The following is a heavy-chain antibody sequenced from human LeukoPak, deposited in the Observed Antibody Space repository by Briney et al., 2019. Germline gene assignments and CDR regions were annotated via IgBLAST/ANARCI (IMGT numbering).Heavy chain of an antibody. Sequence: GGSLRLSCAASGFTFRSYWMTWVRQSPGKGLEWVANIKQDGSETYHVDSVKGRFTISRDNAKTSLYLQMISLRAEDTAVYYCARHLSGVTGYTYGRGIDYWGQGTLVTVSS. D-gene: IGHD5-18*01. CDR1: GFTFRSYW. V-gene: IGHV3-7*01. J-gene: IGHJ4*02. CDR3: ARHLSGVTGYTYGRGIDY. CDR2: IKQDGSET.